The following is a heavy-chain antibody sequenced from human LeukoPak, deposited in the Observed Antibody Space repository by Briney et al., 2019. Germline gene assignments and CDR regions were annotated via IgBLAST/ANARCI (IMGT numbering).Heavy chain of an antibody. CDR3: VRLVGGDIDY. Sequence: SETLSLTCAVYGGSFSGYYWSWIRQPPGKGLEWIGEINHSGSTNYNPSLKSRVTISVDTSKNQFSLKLSSVTAADTAVYYCVRLVGGDIDYWGQGTLVTVSS. D-gene: IGHD5-12*01. J-gene: IGHJ4*02. V-gene: IGHV4-34*01. CDR1: GGSFSGYY. CDR2: INHSGST.